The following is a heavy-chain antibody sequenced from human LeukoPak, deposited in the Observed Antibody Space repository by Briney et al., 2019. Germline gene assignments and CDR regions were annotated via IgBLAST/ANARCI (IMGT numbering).Heavy chain of an antibody. CDR3: AKVPGRDGYTHDAFDI. D-gene: IGHD5-24*01. V-gene: IGHV3-30*18. CDR2: MSYDGSNK. Sequence: GGSLRLSCAASGFTFSSYGMHWVRQAPGKGLEWVAVMSYDGSNKYYADSVKGRFTISRDNSKNTLYLQMNSLRAEDTAVYYCAKVPGRDGYTHDAFDIWGQGSMVTVSS. J-gene: IGHJ3*02. CDR1: GFTFSSYG.